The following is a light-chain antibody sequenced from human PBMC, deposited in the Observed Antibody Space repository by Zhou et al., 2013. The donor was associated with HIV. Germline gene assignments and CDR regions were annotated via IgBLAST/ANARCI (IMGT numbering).Light chain of an antibody. V-gene: IGKV3-15*01. CDR3: QQYHNVGT. CDR2: DAS. CDR1: QSVRSY. J-gene: IGKJ1*01. Sequence: IVMTQSPATLSVSPGERATLSCRASQSVRSYLAWYQQKPGQAPRLLISDASTRATGVPARFSGSGSGTEFTLTINSLQSEDFAVYYCQQYHNVGTFGRGDQGG.